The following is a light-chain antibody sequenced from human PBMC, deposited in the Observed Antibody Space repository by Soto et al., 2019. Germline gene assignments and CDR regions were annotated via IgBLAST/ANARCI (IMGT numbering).Light chain of an antibody. CDR3: SSYAGTHVV. CDR1: SRDVGGYNY. V-gene: IGLV2-8*01. J-gene: IGLJ1*01. CDR2: DVT. Sequence: QSALTQPPSASGSHGQSVTISCTGTSRDVGGYNYVSWYQQHPCRAPKLMIYDVTKRPSGVPDRFSGSKSGNTASLTVSGLQAEDEADYYCSSYAGTHVVFGTGTKVTVL.